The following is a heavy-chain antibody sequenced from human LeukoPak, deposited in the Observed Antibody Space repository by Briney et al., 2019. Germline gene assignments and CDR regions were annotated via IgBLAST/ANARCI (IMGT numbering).Heavy chain of an antibody. CDR2: IYYSGST. J-gene: IGHJ5*02. V-gene: IGHV4-39*01. CDR3: ARRDIGGFDP. CDR1: GGSISSNSYF. Sequence: KSSETLSLTCTVSGGSISSNSYFWGWIRQPPGKGLEWIGTIYYSGSTYHNPSLRSRVTISVETSKNQFSLKLSSVTATDTAVYYCARRDIGGFDPWGQGTLVTVSS. D-gene: IGHD2-21*02.